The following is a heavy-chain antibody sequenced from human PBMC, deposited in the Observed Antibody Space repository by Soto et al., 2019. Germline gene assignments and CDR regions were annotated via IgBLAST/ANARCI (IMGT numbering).Heavy chain of an antibody. CDR2: IWYDGSNK. V-gene: IGHV3-33*01. CDR1: GFTFSSYG. CDR3: ARDIAHCSSTSCYAWSGEFDY. J-gene: IGHJ4*02. Sequence: GGSLRLSCAASGFTFSSYGMHWVRQAPGKGLEWVAVIWYDGSNKYYADSVKGRFTISRDNSKNTLYLQMNSLRAEDTAVYYCARDIAHCSSTSCYAWSGEFDYWGQGTLVTVSS. D-gene: IGHD2-2*01.